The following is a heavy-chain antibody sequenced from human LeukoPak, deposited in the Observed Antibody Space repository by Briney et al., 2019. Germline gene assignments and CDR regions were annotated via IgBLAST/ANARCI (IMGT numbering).Heavy chain of an antibody. Sequence: VSVKVSCKASGYTFTSYDINWVRQATGQGLEWMGWMNPNSGNTGYAQKFQGRVTMTRNTSISTAYMELSSLRSEDTAVYYCARGPDSSSSRWWWFDPWGQGTLVTVSS. J-gene: IGHJ5*02. CDR3: ARGPDSSSSRWWWFDP. CDR2: MNPNSGNT. V-gene: IGHV1-8*01. D-gene: IGHD6-6*01. CDR1: GYTFTSYD.